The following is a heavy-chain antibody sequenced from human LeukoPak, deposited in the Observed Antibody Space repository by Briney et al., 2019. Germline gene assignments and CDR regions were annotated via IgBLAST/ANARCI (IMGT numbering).Heavy chain of an antibody. Sequence: GASVKVSCKASGYTFTSYAISWVRQAPGQGLEWMGWISAYYGNTNYAQKLQGRVTMTTDTSTSTAYMELRSLRSDDTAVYYCARGLDYFGSGKNWFDPWGQGTLVTVSS. CDR2: ISAYYGNT. CDR3: ARGLDYFGSGKNWFDP. V-gene: IGHV1-18*01. J-gene: IGHJ5*02. CDR1: GYTFTSYA. D-gene: IGHD3-10*01.